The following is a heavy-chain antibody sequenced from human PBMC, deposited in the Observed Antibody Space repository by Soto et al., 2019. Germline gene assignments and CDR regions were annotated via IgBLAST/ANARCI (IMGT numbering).Heavy chain of an antibody. CDR1: GASLNRNNW. Sequence: XTLSLACTVSGASLNRNNWWSWVRQAPGKGLEWIGEIYHSGSTNYNPSLKRRVTISVDKPKNQFSLRLSSVTPADTDVYYCARSITFDWLFFDYWGQGTLVTVS. CDR2: IYHSGST. J-gene: IGHJ4*02. V-gene: IGHV4-4*02. CDR3: ARSITFDWLFFDY. D-gene: IGHD3-9*01.